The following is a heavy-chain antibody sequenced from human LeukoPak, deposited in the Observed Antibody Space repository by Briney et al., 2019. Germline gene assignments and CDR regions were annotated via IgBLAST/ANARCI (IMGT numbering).Heavy chain of an antibody. Sequence: SETLSLTCTVSGGSINSGSDYWTWIRQPAGKGLEWVGRINRSGSTNYRPSLKSRVTISVDTSKNQFSLNLNSVTAADTAVYYCARNSLGAIDYWGQGTLVTVSS. CDR2: INRSGST. D-gene: IGHD1-26*01. CDR1: GGSINSGSDY. CDR3: ARNSLGAIDY. J-gene: IGHJ4*02. V-gene: IGHV4-61*02.